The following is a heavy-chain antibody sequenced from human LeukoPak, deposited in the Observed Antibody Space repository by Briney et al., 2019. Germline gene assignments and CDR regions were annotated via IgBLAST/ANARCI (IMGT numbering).Heavy chain of an antibody. V-gene: IGHV4-4*07. Sequence: PSETLSLTCTVSGGSISYYYWSWIRQSAGKGLEWIGRVYTSGSTNYNPSLKSRVTMSVDTSKNQFSLKLSSVTAADTAVYYCARGPHYALGIYFDYWGQGTLVTVSS. CDR1: GGSISYYY. CDR3: ARGPHYALGIYFDY. CDR2: VYTSGST. D-gene: IGHD7-27*01. J-gene: IGHJ4*02.